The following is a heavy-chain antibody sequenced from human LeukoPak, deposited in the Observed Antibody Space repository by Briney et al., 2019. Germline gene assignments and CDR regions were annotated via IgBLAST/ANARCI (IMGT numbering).Heavy chain of an antibody. CDR1: GYPFSNYD. CDR2: MNPGSGDT. V-gene: IGHV1-8*01. CDR3: ARSRRGYYMDV. J-gene: IGHJ6*03. Sequence: ASVTVSFKASGYPFSNYDVNWVRQAPGQGLEWMAWMNPGSGDTGYAQKFQGRLTMSSNISMNTASMELRSLTSEDTAVYFCARSRRGYYMDVWGTGTPVTVSS.